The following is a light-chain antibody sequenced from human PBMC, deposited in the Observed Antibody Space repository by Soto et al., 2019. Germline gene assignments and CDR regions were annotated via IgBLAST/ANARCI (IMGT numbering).Light chain of an antibody. J-gene: IGLJ2*01. Sequence: QSALTQHASVSGSPGQSITISCSGTSSGFGGYNSVSWYQQHPGKAPILLIYDVNSRPSGVSNRFSGSKSGNTASLTISGLQAEDEGDYHCSSYTTNSPVIFGGGTKLTVL. CDR2: DVN. CDR3: SSYTTNSPVI. CDR1: SSGFGGYNS. V-gene: IGLV2-14*03.